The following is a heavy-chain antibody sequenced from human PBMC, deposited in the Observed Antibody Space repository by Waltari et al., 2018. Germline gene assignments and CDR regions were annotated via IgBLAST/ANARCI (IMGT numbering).Heavy chain of an antibody. CDR2: IIPIFGTA. CDR3: ARMHSSSWYYFDY. D-gene: IGHD6-13*01. J-gene: IGHJ4*02. Sequence: QVQLVQSGAEVKKPGSSVKVSCKASGGTFSRYAISWVRQAPGQGLEWMGGIIPIFGTANDAKKCQGRVTITADESTSTADMELSSLRSEDTAVYYCARMHSSSWYYFDYWGQGTLVTVSS. CDR1: GGTFSRYA. V-gene: IGHV1-69*12.